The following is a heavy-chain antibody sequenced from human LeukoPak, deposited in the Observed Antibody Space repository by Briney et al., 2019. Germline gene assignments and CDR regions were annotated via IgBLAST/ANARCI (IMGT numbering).Heavy chain of an antibody. CDR2: INPSGGST. CDR3: ARGQCSGGSCYSGLGY. J-gene: IGHJ4*02. Sequence: GASVKVSCKASGGTFSSYAISWVRQAPGQGLEWMGIINPSGGSTSYAQKFQGRVTMTRDTSTSTVYMELSSLRSEDTAVYYCARGQCSGGSCYSGLGYWGQGTLVTVSS. CDR1: GGTFSSYA. V-gene: IGHV1-46*03. D-gene: IGHD2-15*01.